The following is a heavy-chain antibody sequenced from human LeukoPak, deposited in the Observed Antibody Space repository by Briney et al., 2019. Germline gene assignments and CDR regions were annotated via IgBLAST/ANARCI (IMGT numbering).Heavy chain of an antibody. CDR2: ISSSGSHT. D-gene: IGHD3-22*01. V-gene: IGHV3-11*05. J-gene: IGHJ4*02. Sequence: GGSLRLSCVASGFSFSDYYMSWIRQAPGKGLEWVSYISSSGSHTNYADSVTGRFTISRNNSKNSLYLQMNSLRTEDTAMYYCAKDHYDSSGYFDYWGQGTLVTVSS. CDR3: AKDHYDSSGYFDY. CDR1: GFSFSDYY.